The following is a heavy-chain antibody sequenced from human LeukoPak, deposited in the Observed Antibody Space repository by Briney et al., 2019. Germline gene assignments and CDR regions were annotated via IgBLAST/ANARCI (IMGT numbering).Heavy chain of an antibody. CDR1: GGSIDDYF. CDR2: VSSSGST. V-gene: IGHV4-4*07. Sequence: SETLSLTCTVSGGSIDDYFWSWIRQPAGKGLEWIGRVSSSGSTNSNPSLNRRITMSVDTSKTQISLKLSYVTAADTAVYYCARCLNTYYYDSSCYSPEHYYMDVWGTGTTVTVSS. J-gene: IGHJ6*03. CDR3: ARCLNTYYYDSSCYSPEHYYMDV. D-gene: IGHD3-22*01.